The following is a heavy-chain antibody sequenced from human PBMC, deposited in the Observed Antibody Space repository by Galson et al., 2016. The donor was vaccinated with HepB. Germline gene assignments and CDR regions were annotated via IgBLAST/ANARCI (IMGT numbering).Heavy chain of an antibody. J-gene: IGHJ3*02. D-gene: IGHD3-22*01. CDR1: GYTFSNSA. V-gene: IGHV1-3*01. CDR3: GREEGVIIVGADVFDI. Sequence: SVKVSCKASGYTFSNSAIHWVRQAPGQGLEWMGWIIVGNGKTNYAQKFQGRVTITSDTSATTVHMELSSLTSEDTAVYYCGREEGVIIVGADVFDIWGHGTMVTVSS. CDR2: IIVGNGKT.